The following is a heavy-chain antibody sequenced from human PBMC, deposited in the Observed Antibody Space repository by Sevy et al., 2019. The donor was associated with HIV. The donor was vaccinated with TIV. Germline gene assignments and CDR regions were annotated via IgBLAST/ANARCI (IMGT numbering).Heavy chain of an antibody. D-gene: IGHD5-18*01. Sequence: GGSLRLSCTTSGFTLGDYAMSWVRQAPGKGLEWVGFMRSKAFAGTTEYAASVKGRFTISTDDSKASAHLQMNSLGTEDTGVYYCIRSRLLGYTAMVPDYWGQGTLVIVSS. V-gene: IGHV3-49*04. CDR2: MRSKAFAGTT. CDR3: IRSRLLGYTAMVPDY. CDR1: GFTLGDYA. J-gene: IGHJ4*02.